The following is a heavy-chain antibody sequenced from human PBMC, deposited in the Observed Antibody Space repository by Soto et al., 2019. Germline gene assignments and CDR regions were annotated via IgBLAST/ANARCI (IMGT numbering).Heavy chain of an antibody. V-gene: IGHV4-59*01. D-gene: IGHD3-10*01. CDR2: IYYSGST. CDR1: GGSISSYY. J-gene: IGHJ5*02. Sequence: QVQLQESGPGLVKPSETLSLTCTVSGGSISSYYWSWIRQPPGKGLEWIGYIYYSGSTNYNPSLKSRVTITVDTSKNQFSLKLSSVTAAETDVYYCARELFGRSVWFDPWGKGTLVTVAS. CDR3: ARELFGRSVWFDP.